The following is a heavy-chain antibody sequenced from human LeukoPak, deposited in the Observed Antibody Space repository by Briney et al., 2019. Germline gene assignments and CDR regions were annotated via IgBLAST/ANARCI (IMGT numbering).Heavy chain of an antibody. J-gene: IGHJ6*02. D-gene: IGHD3-3*01. V-gene: IGHV1-8*02. Sequence: ASVKVSCKASGGTFSNSAVNWVRQATGQGLEWMGWMNPNSGNTGYAQKFQGRVTMTRNTSISTAYMELSSLRSEDTAVYYCAARANFWSGFSFYYGMDVWGQGTTVTVSS. CDR1: GGTFSNSA. CDR2: MNPNSGNT. CDR3: AARANFWSGFSFYYGMDV.